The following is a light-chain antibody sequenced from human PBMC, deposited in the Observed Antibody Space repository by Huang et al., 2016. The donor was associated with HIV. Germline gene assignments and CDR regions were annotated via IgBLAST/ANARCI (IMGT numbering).Light chain of an antibody. Sequence: QMTQSPSTLSASVGDRVTITCRASQSISTFLAWYQHQPGKAPKLLIYKASYLRKGVPSRFSGGGSGTDFTLTISSLQPDDSATYYCQEYSTYSAFGQGTKVEVK. CDR3: QEYSTYSA. CDR1: QSISTF. J-gene: IGKJ1*01. V-gene: IGKV1-5*03. CDR2: KAS.